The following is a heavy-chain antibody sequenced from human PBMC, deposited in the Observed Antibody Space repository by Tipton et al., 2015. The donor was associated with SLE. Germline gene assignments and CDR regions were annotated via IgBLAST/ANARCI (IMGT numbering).Heavy chain of an antibody. V-gene: IGHV3-20*04. D-gene: IGHD5-12*01. CDR1: GFTFDDYG. J-gene: IGHJ4*02. CDR2: INWNGGST. Sequence: SLRLSCAASGFTFDDYGMSWVRQAPGKGLEWVSGINWNGGSTGYADSVKGRFTISRDNAKNSLYLQMNSLRAEDTALYYCARVYFDGSGYEGADYWGQGTLVTVSS. CDR3: ARVYFDGSGYEGADY.